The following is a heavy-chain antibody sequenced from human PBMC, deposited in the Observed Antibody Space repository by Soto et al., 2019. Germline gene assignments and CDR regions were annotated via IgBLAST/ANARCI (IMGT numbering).Heavy chain of an antibody. D-gene: IGHD4-17*01. V-gene: IGHV4-34*01. CDR3: ARRSLRGSAFDT. J-gene: IGHJ3*02. CDR1: GGSFSGYY. Sequence: PSETLSLTCAVYGGSFSGYYWSWIRQPPGKGLEWIGEINHSGSTNYNPSLKSRVTISVDTSKNQFSLKLSSVTAADTAVYYCARRSLRGSAFDTWGQGTMVTVSS. CDR2: INHSGST.